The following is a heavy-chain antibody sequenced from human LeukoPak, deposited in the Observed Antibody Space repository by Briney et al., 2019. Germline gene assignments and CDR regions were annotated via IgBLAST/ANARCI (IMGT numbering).Heavy chain of an antibody. Sequence: SETLSLTCTVSGGSLSSGSYYWSWIRQPAGKGLEWIGRIYTSGSTNYNPSLKSRVTISVDTSKNQSSLKLSSVTAADTAVYYCARSRQIQLWLEFDYWGQGTLVTVSS. J-gene: IGHJ4*02. CDR3: ARSRQIQLWLEFDY. D-gene: IGHD5-18*01. V-gene: IGHV4-61*02. CDR2: IYTSGST. CDR1: GGSLSSGSYY.